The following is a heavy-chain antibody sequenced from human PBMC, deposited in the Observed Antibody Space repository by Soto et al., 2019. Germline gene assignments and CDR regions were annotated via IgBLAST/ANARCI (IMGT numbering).Heavy chain of an antibody. CDR3: TTLMGVLLWFGAPYGMDV. CDR2: IKSKTDGGTT. V-gene: IGHV3-15*07. J-gene: IGHJ6*02. CDR1: GVTLSNVW. Sequence: GGSLILSCAVSGVTLSNVWMNWVRQAPGKGLEWVGRIKSKTDGGTTDYATPVKGRFTISRDDSKNTLYLQMNSLKTEDTAVYYCTTLMGVLLWFGAPYGMDVWGQGTTVTVSS. D-gene: IGHD3-10*01.